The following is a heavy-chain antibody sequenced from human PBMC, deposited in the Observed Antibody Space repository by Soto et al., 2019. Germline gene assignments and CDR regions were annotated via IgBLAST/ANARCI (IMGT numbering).Heavy chain of an antibody. V-gene: IGHV1-3*01. D-gene: IGHD3-10*01. CDR2: INAGNGNT. CDR1: GYTFTSYA. Sequence: ASVKVSCKASGYTFTSYAMHWVRQAPGQRLEWMGWINAGNGNTKYSQKFQGRVTITRDTSASTAYMELSSLRSEDTAVYYCARDLGGVLKYYYGMDVWGQGTTVTVFS. J-gene: IGHJ6*02. CDR3: ARDLGGVLKYYYGMDV.